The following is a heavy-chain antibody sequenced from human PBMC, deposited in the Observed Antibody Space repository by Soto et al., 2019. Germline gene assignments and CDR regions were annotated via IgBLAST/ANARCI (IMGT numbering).Heavy chain of an antibody. J-gene: IGHJ1*01. CDR3: ARAVDYYDSSGYYTHEYFQH. Sequence: ASVKVSCKASGGTFSSYAISWVRQAPGQGLEWMGWISAYNGNTNYAQKIQGRVTMTTDTSTSTAYMELRSLRSDDTAVYYCARAVDYYDSSGYYTHEYFQHWGQGTLVTVSS. D-gene: IGHD3-22*01. CDR1: GGTFSSYA. V-gene: IGHV1-18*01. CDR2: ISAYNGNT.